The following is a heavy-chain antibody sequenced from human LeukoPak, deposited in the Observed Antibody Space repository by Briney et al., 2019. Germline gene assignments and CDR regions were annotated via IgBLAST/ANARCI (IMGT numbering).Heavy chain of an antibody. D-gene: IGHD3-16*01. Sequence: SGGSLRLSCAASGFTFSSYWMNWARQAPGRGLEWVASINHNGNVNYYVDSVKGRFTISRDNAKNSLYLQMSNLRAEDTAVQFCARGGGLDVWGQGATVTVSS. CDR2: INHNGNVN. J-gene: IGHJ6*02. CDR3: ARGGGLDV. V-gene: IGHV3-7*03. CDR1: GFTFSSYW.